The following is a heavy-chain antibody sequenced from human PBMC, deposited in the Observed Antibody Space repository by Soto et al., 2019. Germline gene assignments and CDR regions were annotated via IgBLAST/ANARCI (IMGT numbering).Heavy chain of an antibody. Sequence: SETLSLTCTVSGGSISSGGYYWSWIRQHPGKGLEGIGYIYYSGSTYYNPSLKSRVTISVDTSKNQFSLKLSSVTAADTAVYYCARGSVPASWFDPWGQGTLVTVSS. CDR3: ARGSVPASWFDP. CDR1: GGSISSGGYY. J-gene: IGHJ5*02. D-gene: IGHD2-2*01. V-gene: IGHV4-31*03. CDR2: IYYSGST.